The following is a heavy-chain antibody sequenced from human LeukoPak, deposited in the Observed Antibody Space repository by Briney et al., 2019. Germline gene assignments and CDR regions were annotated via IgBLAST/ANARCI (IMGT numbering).Heavy chain of an antibody. D-gene: IGHD2-15*01. Sequence: VSEISGSGGRTYYAYPVKGRFTISRDNSKNPLYLQTNSLRAEDTAVYYCAKEYYCIEQTTGYEVWVSASSGRFTCDWSSDLCSSDL. V-gene: IGHV3-23*01. J-gene: IGHJ2*01. CDR2: ISGSGGRT. CDR3: AKEYYCIEQTTGYEVWVSASSGRFTCDWSSDLCSSDL.